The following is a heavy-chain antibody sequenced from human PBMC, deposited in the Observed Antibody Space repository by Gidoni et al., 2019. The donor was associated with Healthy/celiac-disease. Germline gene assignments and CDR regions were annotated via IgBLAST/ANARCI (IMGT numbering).Heavy chain of an antibody. J-gene: IGHJ6*02. CDR1: GFTFSSYG. V-gene: IGHV3-33*01. CDR2: IWYDGSNK. D-gene: IGHD5-12*01. CDR3: AREYSGYDGTYYYYYGMDV. Sequence: QVQLVESGGGVVQPGRSLRLSCAASGFTFSSYGMHWVRQAPGKGLEWVAVIWYDGSNKYYADSVKGRFTISRDNSKNTLYLQMNSLRAEDTAVYYCAREYSGYDGTYYYYYGMDVWGQGTTVTVSS.